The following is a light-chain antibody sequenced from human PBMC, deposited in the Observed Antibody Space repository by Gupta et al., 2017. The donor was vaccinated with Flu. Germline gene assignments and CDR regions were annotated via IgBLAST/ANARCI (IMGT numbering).Light chain of an antibody. J-gene: IGKJ2*01. CDR2: AAS. CDR1: QTISIY. CDR3: QQSYSTMYT. V-gene: IGKV1-39*01. Sequence: IQMTQSPSSLSASVGDRVTITSRASQTISIYLNWYQQKPGKAPKFLIYAASSLRSGVPSRFSGSGSGTDFTLTISNLQAEDFATYYCQQSYSTMYTFGQGTKLEIK.